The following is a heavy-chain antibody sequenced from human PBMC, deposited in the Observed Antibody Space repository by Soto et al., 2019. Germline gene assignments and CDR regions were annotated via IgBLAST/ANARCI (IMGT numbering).Heavy chain of an antibody. CDR1: GFTVSSNY. Sequence: GGSLRLSCAASGFTVSSNYMSWVRQAPGKGLEWVSIISSAGDTYYADSVKGRFTISRHDSENTLYLQMNSLRAEDTAVYYCARDFYFAYCGQGTLVTVSA. CDR2: ISSAGDT. V-gene: IGHV3-53*04. CDR3: ARDFYFAY. J-gene: IGHJ4*02.